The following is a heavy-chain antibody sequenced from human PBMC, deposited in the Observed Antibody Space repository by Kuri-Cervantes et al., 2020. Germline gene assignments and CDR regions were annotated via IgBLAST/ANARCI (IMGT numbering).Heavy chain of an antibody. CDR1: GGTFSSYA. J-gene: IGHJ4*02. Sequence: ASVKVSCKASGGTFSSYAISWVRQAPGQGLEWMGWISAYNGNTNYAQKLQGRVTMTTDTSTSTAYMELSSLRSEDTAVYYCARDYDILTGRDYWGQGTLVTVSS. CDR3: ARDYDILTGRDY. D-gene: IGHD3-9*01. V-gene: IGHV1-18*01. CDR2: ISAYNGNT.